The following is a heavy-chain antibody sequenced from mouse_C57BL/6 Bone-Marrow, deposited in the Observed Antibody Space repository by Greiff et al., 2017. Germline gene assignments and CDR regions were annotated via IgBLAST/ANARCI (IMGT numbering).Heavy chain of an antibody. CDR1: GFSLTGYG. CDR2: IWSDGST. J-gene: IGHJ4*01. CDR3: ARHGVWDYAMDY. D-gene: IGHD4-1*01. Sequence: VKLMESGPGLVAPSQSLSITCTVSGFSLTGYGVHWVRQPPGKGLEWLVVIWSDGSTTYNSALKSRLSISKDNSKSQVFLKMNSLQSDDTAMYYCARHGVWDYAMDYWGQGTSVTVSS. V-gene: IGHV2-6-1*01.